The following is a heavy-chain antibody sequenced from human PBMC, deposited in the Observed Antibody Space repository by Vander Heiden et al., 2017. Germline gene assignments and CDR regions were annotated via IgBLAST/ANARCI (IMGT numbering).Heavy chain of an antibody. D-gene: IGHD1-26*01. CDR1: GSTFRSYA. J-gene: IGHJ5*02. Sequence: EVQLLESGGGLVQPGGSLRLSCAASGSTFRSYAMTWVRQAPGKGLEWVSTIGAGGDTHYADSVKGRFTISRDSSTNTLYLQMSSLRAEDTAVYYCAKYGLVGAVRWFDPWGQGTLVTVSS. V-gene: IGHV3-23*01. CDR2: IGAGGDT. CDR3: AKYGLVGAVRWFDP.